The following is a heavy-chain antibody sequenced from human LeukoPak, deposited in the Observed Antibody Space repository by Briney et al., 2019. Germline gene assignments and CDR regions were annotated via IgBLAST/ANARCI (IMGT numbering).Heavy chain of an antibody. Sequence: PGGSLRLSCAASGFTFSSYGVHWVRQAPGKGLEWVAVIWYDGSNKYYADSVKGRFTISRDNSKNTLYLQMNSLRAEDTAVYYCARDHIVVVPAPDYYYYGMDVCGQGTTVTVSS. CDR1: GFTFSSYG. V-gene: IGHV3-33*01. CDR2: IWYDGSNK. J-gene: IGHJ6*02. D-gene: IGHD2-2*01. CDR3: ARDHIVVVPAPDYYYYGMDV.